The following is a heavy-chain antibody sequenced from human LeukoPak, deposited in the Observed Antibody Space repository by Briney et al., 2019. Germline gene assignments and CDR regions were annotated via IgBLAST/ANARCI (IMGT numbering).Heavy chain of an antibody. D-gene: IGHD3-9*01. J-gene: IGHJ5*02. Sequence: SETLSLTCTVSGGSISSGDYYWSWIRQPPGKGLEWIGYIYYSGSTYYNPSLKSRVTISVDTSKNQFSLKLSSVTAADTAVYYRARVLFDNSWFDPWGQGTLVTVSS. CDR3: ARVLFDNSWFDP. CDR1: GGSISSGDYY. V-gene: IGHV4-30-4*01. CDR2: IYYSGST.